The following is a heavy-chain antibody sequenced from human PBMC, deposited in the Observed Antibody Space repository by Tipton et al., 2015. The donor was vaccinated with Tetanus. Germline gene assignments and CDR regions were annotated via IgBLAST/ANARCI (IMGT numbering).Heavy chain of an antibody. CDR1: GFIFSSYG. D-gene: IGHD2-15*01. CDR3: AREADCSGGSCFSGDCDN. V-gene: IGHV3-33*01. CDR2: IWYDGTDK. Sequence: SLRLSCAASGFIFSSYGIHWVRQAPGKGLEWVAVIWYDGTDKYYADSVKGRFTISRDNSKNTLYLQMNSLRAEDTAVYYCAREADCSGGSCFSGDCDNGGQGPQATVSS. J-gene: IGHJ4*02.